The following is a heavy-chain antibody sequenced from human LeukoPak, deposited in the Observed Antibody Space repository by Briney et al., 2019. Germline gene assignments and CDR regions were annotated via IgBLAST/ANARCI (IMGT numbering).Heavy chain of an antibody. CDR3: ARTRYDFWSGYPWFHDY. Sequence: PSETLSLTCTVSGYSISSGYYWGWIRQPPGKGLEWIGSIYHSGSTYYNPSLKSRVTISVDTSKNQFSLKLSSVTAADTAVYYCARTRYDFWSGYPWFHDYWGQGTLVTVSS. V-gene: IGHV4-38-2*02. D-gene: IGHD3-3*01. CDR2: IYHSGST. CDR1: GYSISSGYY. J-gene: IGHJ4*02.